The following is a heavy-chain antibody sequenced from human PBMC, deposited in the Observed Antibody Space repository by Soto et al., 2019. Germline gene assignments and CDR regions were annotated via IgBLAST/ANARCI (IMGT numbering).Heavy chain of an antibody. V-gene: IGHV3-33*08. CDR1: GFTFSSYS. D-gene: IGHD2-2*01. Sequence: HPGGSLRLSCAASGFTFSSYSMNWVRQAPGKGLEWVAVLWYDGSNENYADSVKGRFTISRDNSKNTLYLQMNSLRVEDTAVYFCATEGKYKYAHDYWGQGTLVTVSS. CDR3: ATEGKYKYAHDY. CDR2: LWYDGSNE. J-gene: IGHJ4*02.